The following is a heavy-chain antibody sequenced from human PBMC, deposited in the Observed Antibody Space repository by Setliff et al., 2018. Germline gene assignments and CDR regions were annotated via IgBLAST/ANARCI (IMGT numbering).Heavy chain of an antibody. V-gene: IGHV4-38-2*01. CDR3: ARATSGWYSAYYYYMDV. CDR2: VYYSGST. J-gene: IGHJ6*03. CDR1: DFSVSSVYY. D-gene: IGHD6-19*01. Sequence: SETLSLTCAVSDFSVSSVYYWGWIRQPPGKGLEWIANVYYSGSTYYNPSLESRVTISLDTSKNQFSLNLTSVTAADTAVYYCARATSGWYSAYYYYMDVWGKGTTVTVSS.